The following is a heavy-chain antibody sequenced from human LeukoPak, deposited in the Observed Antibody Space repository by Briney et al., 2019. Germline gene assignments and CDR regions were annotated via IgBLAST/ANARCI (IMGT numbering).Heavy chain of an antibody. CDR2: ISSSSSYI. Sequence: GGSLRLSCAASGFTFSSYSMNWVRQAPGKGLEWVSSISSSSSYIYYADSAKGRFTISRDNAKNSLYLQMDSLRAEDTAVYYCAREPYCSSTSCNYFDYWGQGTLVTVSS. V-gene: IGHV3-21*01. CDR1: GFTFSSYS. D-gene: IGHD2-2*01. J-gene: IGHJ4*02. CDR3: AREPYCSSTSCNYFDY.